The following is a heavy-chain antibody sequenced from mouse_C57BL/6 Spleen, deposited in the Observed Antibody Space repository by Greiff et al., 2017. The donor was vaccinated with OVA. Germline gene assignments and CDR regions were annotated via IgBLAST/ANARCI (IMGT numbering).Heavy chain of an antibody. J-gene: IGHJ2*01. Sequence: QVQLQQPGAELVMPGASVKLSCKASGYTFTSYWMHWVKQRPGQGLEWIREIDPSDSYTNYNQKFKGKSTLTVDKSSSTAYMQLSSLTSEDSAVYYCARSYYDYFDYWGQGTTLTVSS. CDR1: GYTFTSYW. D-gene: IGHD1-1*01. V-gene: IGHV1-69*01. CDR2: IDPSDSYT. CDR3: ARSYYDYFDY.